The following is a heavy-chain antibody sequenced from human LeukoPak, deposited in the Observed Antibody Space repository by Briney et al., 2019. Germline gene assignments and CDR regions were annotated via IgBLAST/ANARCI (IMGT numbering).Heavy chain of an antibody. CDR1: GYTFTSYD. Sequence: GASVKVSCKASGYTFTSYDINWVRQATGQGLEWMGWMNPNSGNTGYAQKFQGRVTMTRNTSISTAYMELSSLRSEDTAVYYCARGRRLRREGWFDPWGQGTLVTVSS. CDR2: MNPNSGNT. D-gene: IGHD4-17*01. J-gene: IGHJ5*02. CDR3: ARGRRLRREGWFDP. V-gene: IGHV1-8*01.